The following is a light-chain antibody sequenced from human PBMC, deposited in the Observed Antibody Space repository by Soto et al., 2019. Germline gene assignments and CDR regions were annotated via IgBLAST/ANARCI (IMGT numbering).Light chain of an antibody. Sequence: IVLTQSPGTLSLSPGERATISCRASQRVSSRYLAWYQQKHGQAPRLLIYGASSRSTGIPDRFSGSGSGTDFTLTISRLEHADFAVYSCQQYGSSPSTLGQGTKLEIK. V-gene: IGKV3-20*01. J-gene: IGKJ2*02. CDR1: QRVSSRY. CDR2: GAS. CDR3: QQYGSSPST.